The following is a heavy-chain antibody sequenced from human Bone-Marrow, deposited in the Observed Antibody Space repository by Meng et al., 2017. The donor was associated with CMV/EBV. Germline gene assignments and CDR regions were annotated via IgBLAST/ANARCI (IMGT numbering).Heavy chain of an antibody. J-gene: IGHJ6*02. V-gene: IGHV3-21*01. D-gene: IGHD2-2*01. CDR2: ISSSSGYI. CDR3: AREQGDRISTDYYYGMDV. Sequence: GESLKISCAASGFTFSTYSMYWVRQAPGKGLEWVSCISSSSGYIFYAHSVKGRFTISRDNAKNSLSLQMNSVRAEDTAVYYCAREQGDRISTDYYYGMDVWGQGTTVTVSS. CDR1: GFTFSTYS.